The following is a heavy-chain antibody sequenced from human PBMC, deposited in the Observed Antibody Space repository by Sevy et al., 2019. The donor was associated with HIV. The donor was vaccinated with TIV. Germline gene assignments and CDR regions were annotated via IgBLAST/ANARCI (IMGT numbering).Heavy chain of an antibody. CDR2: ISAYNGNT. CDR1: GYTFTSYG. J-gene: IGHJ6*02. CDR3: ARWMRLLWERAVYGMDV. Sequence: ASVKVSCKASGYTFTSYGISWVRQAPGQGLEWMGWISAYNGNTNYAQKLQGRVTMTTDTSTSTAYMERRSLRSDDTAVYYCARWMRLLWERAVYGMDVWGQGTTVTVSS. V-gene: IGHV1-18*01. D-gene: IGHD1-1*01.